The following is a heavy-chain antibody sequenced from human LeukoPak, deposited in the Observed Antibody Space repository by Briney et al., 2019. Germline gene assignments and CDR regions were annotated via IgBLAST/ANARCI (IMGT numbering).Heavy chain of an antibody. CDR1: GFNLTNYA. J-gene: IGHJ4*02. V-gene: IGHV3-30*04. CDR3: AKVPVFDWLPLGY. CDR2: ISYSGDNK. D-gene: IGHD3-9*01. Sequence: PGGSLRLSCAASGFNLTNYAMHWVRQAPGKGLEWVTLISYSGDNKYYADSVKGRFTFSRDKSKNTLYLQMNSLRAEDTAVYYCAKVPVFDWLPLGYWGQGTLVTVSS.